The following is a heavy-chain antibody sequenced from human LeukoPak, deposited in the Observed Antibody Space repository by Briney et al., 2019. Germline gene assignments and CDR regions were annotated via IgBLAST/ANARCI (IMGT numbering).Heavy chain of an antibody. CDR3: ARSAGGTVDY. CDR2: TYYRSKWYN. CDR1: GDSVASNNDA. Sequence: SQTLSLTCAISGDSVASNNDAWNWIRQSPSRGLEWLGRTYYRSKWYNDYAVSVKGRITINPDTSRNQFSLHLNSVTPEDSAVYYCARSAGGTVDYWGRGALVTVSS. J-gene: IGHJ4*02. V-gene: IGHV6-1*01. D-gene: IGHD6-13*01.